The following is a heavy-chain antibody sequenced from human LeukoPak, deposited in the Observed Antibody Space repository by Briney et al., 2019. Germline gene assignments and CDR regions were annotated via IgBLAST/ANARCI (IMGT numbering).Heavy chain of an antibody. Sequence: PSETLSLTCAVYGGSFSGYYWSWIRQPPGKGLEWIGEINHSGSTNYNPSLKSRVTISVDTSKNQLSLKLNSVTAADTAVYYCARAGSNYFYYYYMDVWGKGTTVTVSS. CDR3: ARAGSNYFYYYYMDV. V-gene: IGHV4-34*01. J-gene: IGHJ6*03. CDR2: INHSGST. CDR1: GGSFSGYY. D-gene: IGHD4-11*01.